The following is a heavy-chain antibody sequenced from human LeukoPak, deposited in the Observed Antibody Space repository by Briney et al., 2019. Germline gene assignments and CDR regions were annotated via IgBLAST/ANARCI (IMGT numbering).Heavy chain of an antibody. J-gene: IGHJ4*02. CDR3: VRGFRSDY. CDR2: IKEDGSAK. Sequence: GSLRLSCAASGFTFSTSYMTWVRQAPGKELEWVANIKEDGSAKYYVDSVKGRFTISRDNAKNSLYLQMNSLRADDTAVYYCVRGFRSDYWGQGTLVSVSS. D-gene: IGHD2/OR15-2a*01. CDR1: GFTFSTSY. V-gene: IGHV3-7*04.